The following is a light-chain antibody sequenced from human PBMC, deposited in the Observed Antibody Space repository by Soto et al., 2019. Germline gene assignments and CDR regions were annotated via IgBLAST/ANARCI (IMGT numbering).Light chain of an antibody. V-gene: IGKV1-39*01. J-gene: IGKJ1*01. CDR1: QSISSY. Sequence: DIQMTQSPSSLSASVGDRVTITRRASQSISSYLNWYQQIPGKAPKILIYAASNLQSGVPSTFSGSGSGADFTLSISSLQPEDFATYYCQQSHSIPWTFGQGTKVDIK. CDR2: AAS. CDR3: QQSHSIPWT.